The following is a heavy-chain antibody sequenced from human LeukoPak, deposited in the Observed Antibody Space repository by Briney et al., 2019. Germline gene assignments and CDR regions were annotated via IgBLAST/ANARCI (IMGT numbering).Heavy chain of an antibody. V-gene: IGHV3-23*01. CDR1: GFTFNSYA. Sequence: GGSLRLSCAASGFTFNSYAMSCVSRAPGKGLVWVSAMSGSGGSTYYADSVKVRFTISRDNAKNTLYLQMNSLRAEDTAVYYCAKDRGVRSDIWGQGTMVTVSP. D-gene: IGHD4-17*01. CDR2: MSGSGGST. J-gene: IGHJ3*02. CDR3: AKDRGVRSDI.